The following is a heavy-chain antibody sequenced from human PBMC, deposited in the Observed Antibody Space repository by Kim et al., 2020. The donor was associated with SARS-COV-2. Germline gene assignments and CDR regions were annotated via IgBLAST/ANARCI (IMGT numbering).Heavy chain of an antibody. CDR2: ISYDGSNK. CDR1: GFTFSSYA. Sequence: GGSLRLSCAASGFTFSSYAMHWVRQAPGKGLEWVAVISYDGSNKYYADSVKGRFTISRDNSKNTLYLQMNSLRAEDTAVYYCARDGSGYYWFDYWGQGTLVTVSS. CDR3: ARDGSGYYWFDY. J-gene: IGHJ4*02. D-gene: IGHD3-22*01. V-gene: IGHV3-30-3*01.